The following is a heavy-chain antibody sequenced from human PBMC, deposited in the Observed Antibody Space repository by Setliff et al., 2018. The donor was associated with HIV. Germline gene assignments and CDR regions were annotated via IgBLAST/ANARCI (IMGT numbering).Heavy chain of an antibody. CDR3: ARQWAERVMDV. V-gene: IGHV4-39*01. Sequence: PSETLSLTCPVSGGSISSPGYYWSWIRQHPGKGLEWIGNIYHSGSTNYNPSLKSRAAISVDRSKRHFFLKLRSVTAADTAVYYCARQWAERVMDVWGNGTTVTVSS. J-gene: IGHJ6*03. CDR2: IYHSGST. D-gene: IGHD1-26*01. CDR1: GGSISSPGYY.